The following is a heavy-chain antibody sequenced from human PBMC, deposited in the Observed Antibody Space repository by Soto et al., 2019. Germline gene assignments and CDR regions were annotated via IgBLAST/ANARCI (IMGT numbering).Heavy chain of an antibody. CDR3: TRDLGFVREYYGMDV. V-gene: IGHV3-53*01. Sequence: GGSLRLSCAASGFTVSSNYMSWVRQAPGKGLECVAVIYSGGDTYYTDSVKGRFTISRDNSKKTLYLQMNSLRAEDTAVYYCTRDLGFVREYYGMDVWGQGTTVTVSS. CDR1: GFTVSSNY. CDR2: IYSGGDT. D-gene: IGHD2-8*01. J-gene: IGHJ6*02.